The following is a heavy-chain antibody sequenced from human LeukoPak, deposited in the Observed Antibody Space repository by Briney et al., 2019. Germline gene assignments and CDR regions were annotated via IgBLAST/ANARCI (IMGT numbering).Heavy chain of an antibody. CDR3: ARSVAT. D-gene: IGHD5-12*01. V-gene: IGHV4-34*01. CDR2: IYYSGST. CDR1: GGSFSGYY. Sequence: PPETLSLTCAVYGGSFSGYYWSWIRQPPGKGLEWIGSIYYSGSTYYNPSLKSRVTISVDTSKNQFSLKLSSVTAADTAVYYCARSVATWGQGTLVTVSS. J-gene: IGHJ5*02.